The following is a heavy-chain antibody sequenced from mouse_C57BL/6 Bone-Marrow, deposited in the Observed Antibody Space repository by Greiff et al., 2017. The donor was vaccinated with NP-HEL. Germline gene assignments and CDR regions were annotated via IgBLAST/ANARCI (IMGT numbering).Heavy chain of an antibody. V-gene: IGHV1-82*01. D-gene: IGHD4-1*01. Sequence: VQLQQSGPELVKPGASVKISCKASGYAFSSSWMNWVKQRPGKGLEWIGRIYPGDGDTNYNGKFKGKATLTADKSSSTAYMQLSSLTSEDSAVYFCAPSSFNWVDWYFDVWGTGTTVTVSS. J-gene: IGHJ1*03. CDR1: GYAFSSSW. CDR3: APSSFNWVDWYFDV. CDR2: IYPGDGDT.